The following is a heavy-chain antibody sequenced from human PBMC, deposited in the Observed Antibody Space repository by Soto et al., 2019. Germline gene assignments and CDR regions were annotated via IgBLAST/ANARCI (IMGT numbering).Heavy chain of an antibody. CDR2: IKQDGSEK. D-gene: IGHD3-10*01. J-gene: IGHJ6*02. V-gene: IGHV3-7*04. CDR3: AREGLRGVMSYYGMDV. Sequence: EVQLVESGGGLVQPGGSLRLSCAASGFTFSTYWMSWVRQAPGKGLEWVANIKQDGSEKYYVDSVKGRFTISRDNAKNSRYLQMNSLRAEDTAVYYCAREGLRGVMSYYGMDVWGQGTTVTVSS. CDR1: GFTFSTYW.